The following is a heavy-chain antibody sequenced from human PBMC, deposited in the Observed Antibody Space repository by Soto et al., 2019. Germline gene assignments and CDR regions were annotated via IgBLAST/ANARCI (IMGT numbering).Heavy chain of an antibody. CDR2: ISSSSSTI. V-gene: IGHV3-48*01. CDR1: GFTFSSYS. J-gene: IGHJ6*03. CDR3: ARADLPLRQDYYYYYMDV. Sequence: EVQLVESGGGLVQPGGSLRLSCAASGFTFSSYSMNWVRQAPGKGLEWVSYISSSSSTIYYADSVKGRFTISRDNAKNSLYLQMNSLRAEDTAVYYCARADLPLRQDYYYYYMDVWGKGTTVTVSS.